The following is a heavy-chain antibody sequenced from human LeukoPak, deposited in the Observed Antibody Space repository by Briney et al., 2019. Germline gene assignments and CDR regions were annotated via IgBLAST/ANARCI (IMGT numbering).Heavy chain of an antibody. CDR3: ARGSRITMFGVVKFDY. CDR1: GFTLSSYE. CDR2: ISSSGSTI. D-gene: IGHD3-3*01. V-gene: IGHV3-48*03. Sequence: GGSLRLSCAASGFTLSSYEMNSVRQAPGKGLEWVSDISSSGSTIYYAASVKGRFTISRDNAKNSLYLQMNSLRAEDTGVYYFARGSRITMFGVVKFDYWGQGTLVTVSS. J-gene: IGHJ4*02.